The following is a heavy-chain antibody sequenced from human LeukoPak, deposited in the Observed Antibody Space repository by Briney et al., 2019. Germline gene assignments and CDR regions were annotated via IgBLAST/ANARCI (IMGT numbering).Heavy chain of an antibody. CDR3: ERVGYRWGLPPFRY. D-gene: IGHD2-2*02. CDR2: KYYSGKT. CDR1: GGSISSCCYY. Sequence: SETLSLTCAVSGGSISSCCYYWGWIPPPPGKGLGGNGSKYYSGKTYYDPSLKSRVNIREDTSKKQFPQKLSSVPAAHTAVYYRERVGYRWGLPPFRYWPQGTLVTVPS. V-gene: IGHV4-39*06. J-gene: IGHJ4*02.